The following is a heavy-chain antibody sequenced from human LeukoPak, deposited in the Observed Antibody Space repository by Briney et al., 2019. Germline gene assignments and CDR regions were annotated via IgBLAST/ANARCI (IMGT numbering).Heavy chain of an antibody. CDR1: GFTFSSYA. J-gene: IGHJ6*02. CDR3: ATVPGGGEYNWNDAGYYYGMDV. V-gene: IGHV3-23*01. CDR2: ISGSGGST. Sequence: GSLRLSCAASGFTFSSYAMSWVRQAPGKGLEWVSAISGSGGSTYYADSVKGRFTISRDNSKNTLYLQMNSLRAEDTAVYYCATVPGGGEYNWNDAGYYYGMDVWGQGTTVTVSS. D-gene: IGHD1-20*01.